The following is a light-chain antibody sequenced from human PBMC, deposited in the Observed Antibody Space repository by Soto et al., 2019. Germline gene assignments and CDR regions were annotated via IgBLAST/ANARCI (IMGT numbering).Light chain of an antibody. V-gene: IGKV1-27*01. CDR1: QGIRNY. J-gene: IGKJ1*01. CDR2: AAS. Sequence: DIQMTQSPSSLSASVGDRATIACRASQGIRNYLAWYQQKPGKVPSLLIYAASTLQSGVPSRFSGSGSGTDFTLTISSLQPDDFAIYYCQQYNSYSWTFGQGTKVDIK. CDR3: QQYNSYSWT.